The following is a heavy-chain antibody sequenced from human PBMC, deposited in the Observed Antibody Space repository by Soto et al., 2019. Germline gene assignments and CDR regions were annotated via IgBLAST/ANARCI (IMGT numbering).Heavy chain of an antibody. Sequence: GGSLRLSWAASGFMFREYYMAWIRQAPGKGLEWVSYITSTGSTIYYADSVKGRSTISGDNAKNSLYLQMNSLRAEDTAIYYCARDKYSSGWHPFDQWGQGTLVTVSS. CDR3: ARDKYSSGWHPFDQ. CDR2: ITSTGSTI. J-gene: IGHJ4*02. D-gene: IGHD6-19*01. CDR1: GFMFREYY. V-gene: IGHV3-11*01.